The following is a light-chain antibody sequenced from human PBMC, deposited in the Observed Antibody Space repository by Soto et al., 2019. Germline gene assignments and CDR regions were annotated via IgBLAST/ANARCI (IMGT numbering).Light chain of an antibody. CDR1: QSVSSSY. J-gene: IGKJ1*01. V-gene: IGKV3-20*01. CDR3: QQYGSSPWT. Sequence: VCQQSPGTLSFYQEASATLSCRASQSVSSSYLAWYQQKPGQAPRLLIYGASSRATGIPDRFSGSGSGTDFTLTISRLEPEDFAVYYCQQYGSSPWTFGQGTKVDIK. CDR2: GAS.